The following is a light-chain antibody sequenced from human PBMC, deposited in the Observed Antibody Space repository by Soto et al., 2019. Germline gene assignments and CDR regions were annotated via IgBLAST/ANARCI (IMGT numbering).Light chain of an antibody. Sequence: EIVLTQSPGTLSLSPGERATLSCRASPSVSSSYLAWYQQKPGQAPRLLIYGASSRATGIPDRFSGSGSGTDFTLTISRLEPEDFAVYSCQQYGSSPLYTFGQGTKLEIK. J-gene: IGKJ2*01. CDR2: GAS. V-gene: IGKV3-20*01. CDR1: PSVSSSY. CDR3: QQYGSSPLYT.